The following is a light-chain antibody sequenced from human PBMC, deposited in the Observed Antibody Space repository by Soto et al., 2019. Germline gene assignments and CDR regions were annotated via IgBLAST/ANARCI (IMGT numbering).Light chain of an antibody. V-gene: IGKV3-20*01. CDR3: QPYGSSGT. J-gene: IGKJ1*01. CDR1: QSVSSCD. CDR2: GAS. Sequence: MLTRPPGTLSFSQGERATLSFRASQSVSSCDVAWYQQQAAQAPRLLIYGASSRGSGIPDRFSGSGSGTVFTLTISRLEPEVFAVFYCQPYGSSGTFGHGTKVDIK.